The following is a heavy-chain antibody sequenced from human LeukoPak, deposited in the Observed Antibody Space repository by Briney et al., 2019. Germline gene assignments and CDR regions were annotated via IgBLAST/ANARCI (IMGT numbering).Heavy chain of an antibody. D-gene: IGHD3-22*01. CDR1: GDSISSGAHY. V-gene: IGHV4-31*03. Sequence: SETLSLTCTVSGDSISSGAHYWTWIRQLPGKALEWIGYINHSGDTFYNTSHRRRLNLSADTSQTQFSLRLTSVTAADTAVYYCARIGARAVVVINLIHAFDIWGQGTMVAVSS. CDR3: ARIGARAVVVINLIHAFDI. CDR2: INHSGDT. J-gene: IGHJ3*02.